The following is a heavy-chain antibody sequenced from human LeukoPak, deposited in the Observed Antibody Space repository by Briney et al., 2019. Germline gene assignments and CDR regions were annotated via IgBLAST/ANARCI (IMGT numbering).Heavy chain of an antibody. V-gene: IGHV3-7*03. CDR1: GFTFRTNW. CDR3: ARDPDCTTTSCFDY. CDR2: IKVEGGET. J-gene: IGHJ4*02. Sequence: GGTLRLSCTASGFTFRTNWMASVRQAPGKGLEWVANIKVEGGETYCVDSVRGRFTISRDNAKNSVYLQMSSLRAEDTAVYYCARDPDCTTTSCFDYWGEGTLVTVSS. D-gene: IGHD2-2*01.